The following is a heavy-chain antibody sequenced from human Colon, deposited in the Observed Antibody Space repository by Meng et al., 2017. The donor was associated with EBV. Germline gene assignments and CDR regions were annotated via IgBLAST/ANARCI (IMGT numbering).Heavy chain of an antibody. Sequence: QVQLRGSGPGLGKPSGTLSLTCGVSGVSISSNIRWTWVRQPPGKGLEWIGDIDDSGSTNYNPSLNSRISISLDKSKNHFSLKVNSVTAADTAVYYCARGKQDAWELLAYWGQGALVTVSS. D-gene: IGHD1-26*01. V-gene: IGHV4-4*02. CDR1: GVSISSNIR. CDR3: ARGKQDAWELLAY. CDR2: IDDSGST. J-gene: IGHJ4*02.